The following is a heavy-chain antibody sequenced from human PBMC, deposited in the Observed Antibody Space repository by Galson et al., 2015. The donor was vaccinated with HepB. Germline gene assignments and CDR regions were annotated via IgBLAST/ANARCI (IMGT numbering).Heavy chain of an antibody. Sequence: SLRLSCAASGFSFDDYAMHWVRQAPGKGLEWVSGISWNSGSIGYADSLKGRFTISRDNAKNSLYLQMNSLRVEDTALYYCAKGITWSGYNDAFDIWGQGTMVTVSS. V-gene: IGHV3-9*01. CDR1: GFSFDDYA. CDR2: ISWNSGSI. J-gene: IGHJ3*02. D-gene: IGHD3-3*01. CDR3: AKGITWSGYNDAFDI.